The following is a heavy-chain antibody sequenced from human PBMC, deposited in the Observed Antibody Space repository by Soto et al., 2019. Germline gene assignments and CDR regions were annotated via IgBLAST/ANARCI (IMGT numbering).Heavy chain of an antibody. J-gene: IGHJ4*02. Sequence: QVQLQESGPGLVKPSQTLSLTCTVSGGSISSGGYYWSWIRQHPGKGLEWIGYIYYSGSTYYNPSRKRRVTIAGDTSKNQYSLKLSSVTAADTAVYYCARGHYYDSSGHGDYWGQGTLVTVSS. CDR2: IYYSGST. CDR1: GGSISSGGYY. CDR3: ARGHYYDSSGHGDY. V-gene: IGHV4-31*03. D-gene: IGHD3-22*01.